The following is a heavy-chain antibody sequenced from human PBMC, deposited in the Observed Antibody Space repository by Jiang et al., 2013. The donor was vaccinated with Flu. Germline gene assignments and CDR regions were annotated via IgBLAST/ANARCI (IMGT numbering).Heavy chain of an antibody. CDR3: ARGTALDY. CDR1: GYSISSGYY. Sequence: LLKPSETLSLICAVSGYSISSGYYWGWIRQPPGKGLEWIGSMYHSGSTYYKTSLKSRVTISIDTSKNQLSLRLTSVTAADTAVYYCARGTALDYWGQGTLVTVSS. V-gene: IGHV4-38-2*01. J-gene: IGHJ4*02. CDR2: MYHSGST.